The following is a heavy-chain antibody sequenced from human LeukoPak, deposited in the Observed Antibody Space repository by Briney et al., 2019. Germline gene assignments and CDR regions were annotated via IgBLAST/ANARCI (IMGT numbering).Heavy chain of an antibody. J-gene: IGHJ4*02. CDR2: INKNGDSA. D-gene: IGHD3-16*01. Sequence: GGSLRLSCVASGLTFDDYYMSWVRQAPGAGLEWVSGINKNGDSAYYADSVKGRFTISRDNSKNTLFLQINSLRAEDTAIYYRAKDIHNWGSDYWGQGTLVTVSS. CDR1: GLTFDDYY. V-gene: IGHV3-23*01. CDR3: AKDIHNWGSDY.